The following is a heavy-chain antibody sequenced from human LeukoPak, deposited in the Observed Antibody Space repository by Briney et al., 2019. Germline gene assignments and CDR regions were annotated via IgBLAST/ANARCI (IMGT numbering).Heavy chain of an antibody. CDR3: ARSTRLATLGGGFDY. Sequence: GESLKISCKGSGYSFTSYWIGWVRQMPGKGLEWMGIIYPGDSDTRYSPSFQGQVTISADKSISTAYLQSTSPKASATAMYYCARSTRLATLGGGFDYWGQGTLVTVSS. CDR2: IYPGDSDT. CDR1: GYSFTSYW. D-gene: IGHD3-9*01. J-gene: IGHJ4*02. V-gene: IGHV5-51*01.